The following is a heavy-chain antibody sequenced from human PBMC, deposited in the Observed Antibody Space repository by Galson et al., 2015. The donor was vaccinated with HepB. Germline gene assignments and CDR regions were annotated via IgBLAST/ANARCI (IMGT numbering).Heavy chain of an antibody. CDR3: ARPLYGDYVAGDY. Sequence: QSGAEVKKPGESLKISCKGSGYSFPNYWIGWVRQVPGKGLEWMGIIYPGDSETRYNPSFQGQVTISADKSITTAYLQWSSLKASDTAMYYCARPLYGDYVAGDYWGQGTLVTVSS. V-gene: IGHV5-51*03. CDR2: IYPGDSET. D-gene: IGHD4-17*01. J-gene: IGHJ4*02. CDR1: GYSFPNYW.